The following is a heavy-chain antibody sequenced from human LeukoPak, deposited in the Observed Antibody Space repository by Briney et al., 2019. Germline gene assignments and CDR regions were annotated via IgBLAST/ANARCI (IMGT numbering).Heavy chain of an antibody. V-gene: IGHV4-39*07. D-gene: IGHD2-15*01. J-gene: IGHJ2*01. CDR3: ARGSPIVVVVAATGSWYFDL. CDR1: GGSISSSSYY. Sequence: PSETLSLTCTVSGGSISSSSYYWGWIRQPPGKGLEWIGSIYYSGSTYYNPSLKSRVTISVDTSKNQFSLKLSSVTAADTAVYYCARGSPIVVVVAATGSWYFDLWGRGTLVTVSS. CDR2: IYYSGST.